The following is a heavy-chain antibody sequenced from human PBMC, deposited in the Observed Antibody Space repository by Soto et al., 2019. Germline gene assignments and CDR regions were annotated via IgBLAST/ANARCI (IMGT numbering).Heavy chain of an antibody. D-gene: IGHD6-6*01. J-gene: IGHJ6*02. V-gene: IGHV1-69*13. CDR1: GGTFSSYA. CDR2: ITPIFGTA. Sequence: SVKVSCKASGGTFSSYAISCVRQDPGQGLEWMGGITPIFGTANYAQKFQGRVTITADESTSTAYMELSSLRSEDTAVYYCARVVSSSPSYYYYGMDVWGHGTTVTVSS. CDR3: ARVVSSSPSYYYYGMDV.